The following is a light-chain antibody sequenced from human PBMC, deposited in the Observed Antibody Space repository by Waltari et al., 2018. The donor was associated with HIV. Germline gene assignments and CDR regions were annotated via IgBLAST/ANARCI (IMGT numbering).Light chain of an antibody. CDR1: SRNVGGYAY. CDR3: CSYAGITRV. J-gene: IGLJ2*01. Sequence: QSALTQPRSVSGSPGQSVTVSCTGPSRNVGGYAYVSWYQQHPVKAPKLMIYDVNKRPSGVPDRFSGSKSGNTASLTISGLQAEDEADYYCCSYAGITRVFGGGTKLTVL. V-gene: IGLV2-11*01. CDR2: DVN.